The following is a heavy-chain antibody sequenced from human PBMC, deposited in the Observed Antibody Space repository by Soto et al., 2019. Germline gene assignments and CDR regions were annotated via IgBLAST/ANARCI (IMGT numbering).Heavy chain of an antibody. CDR2: ISTYNGNT. CDR3: ARDPYHVLTVTAQTLAGMDV. Sequence: APVKVSSKASGDTFTAYDISWVRQAPGQGLERMRRISTYNGNTNYPQSLQGRLTMTTDTPTTTAYMELRSLRSDDTAVYYCARDPYHVLTVTAQTLAGMDVWGRGTTVTVSS. V-gene: IGHV1-18*04. J-gene: IGHJ6*02. CDR1: GDTFTAYD. D-gene: IGHD2-8*01.